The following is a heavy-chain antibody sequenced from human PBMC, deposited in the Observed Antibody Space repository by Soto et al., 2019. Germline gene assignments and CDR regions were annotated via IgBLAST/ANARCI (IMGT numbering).Heavy chain of an antibody. V-gene: IGHV3-30-3*01. Sequence: GGSLRLSCAASGFTFSSYAMHWVRQAPGKGLEWVAVISYDGSNKYYADSVKGRFTISRDNSKNTLYLQMNSLRAEDTAVYYCARAAQTVVTPIGGMDVWGQGTTVTVSS. CDR2: ISYDGSNK. CDR3: ARAAQTVVTPIGGMDV. J-gene: IGHJ6*02. D-gene: IGHD4-4*01. CDR1: GFTFSSYA.